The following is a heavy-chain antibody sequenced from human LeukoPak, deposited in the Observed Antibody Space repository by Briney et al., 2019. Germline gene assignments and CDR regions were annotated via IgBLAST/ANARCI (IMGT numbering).Heavy chain of an antibody. Sequence: PSETLSLTCAVSGGSISSGGYSWSWIRQPPGKGLEWIGYIYHSGSTYYNPSLKSRVTMSVDTSKNQFSLKLSSVTAADTAVYYCARDDKADTLDYWGQGTLVTVSS. CDR2: IYHSGST. J-gene: IGHJ4*02. V-gene: IGHV4-30-2*01. CDR3: ARDDKADTLDY. CDR1: GGSISSGGYS.